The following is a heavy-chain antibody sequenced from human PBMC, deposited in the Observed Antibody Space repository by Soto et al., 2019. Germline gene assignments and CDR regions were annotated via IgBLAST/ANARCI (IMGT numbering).Heavy chain of an antibody. V-gene: IGHV3-23*01. CDR3: AKSQWLPNGASFDY. J-gene: IGHJ4*02. D-gene: IGHD6-19*01. Sequence: EVQLLESGGGLVQPGGSLRLSCAASGFTFSSYAMSGVRQAPGKGLEWVSAISGSGGSTYYADSVKGRFTISRDNSKNTLYLQMNSLRVEDTAVYYCAKSQWLPNGASFDYWGQGTLVTVSS. CDR1: GFTFSSYA. CDR2: ISGSGGST.